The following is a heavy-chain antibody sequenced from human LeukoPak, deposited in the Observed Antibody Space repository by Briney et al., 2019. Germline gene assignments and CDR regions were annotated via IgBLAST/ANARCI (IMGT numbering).Heavy chain of an antibody. Sequence: GESLRLSCAASGFTFSRYWMHWVRQAPGKGLEWVSAISGSGGSTYYADSVKGRFTISRDNSKNTLYLQMNSLRAEDTAVYYCAKGPPLVDTAVNFDYWGQGTLVTVSS. V-gene: IGHV3-23*01. CDR1: GFTFSRYW. D-gene: IGHD5-18*01. J-gene: IGHJ4*02. CDR3: AKGPPLVDTAVNFDY. CDR2: ISGSGGST.